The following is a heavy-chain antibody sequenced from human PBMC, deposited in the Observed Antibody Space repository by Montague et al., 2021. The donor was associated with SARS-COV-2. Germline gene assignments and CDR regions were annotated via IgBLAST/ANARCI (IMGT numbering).Heavy chain of an antibody. CDR3: GRGVVAATPVVGY. J-gene: IGHJ4*02. V-gene: IGHV4-4*07. D-gene: IGHD2-15*01. CDR1: GDSISSFY. CDR2: IYASGGT. Sequence: SETLSLTCTVSGDSISSFYWNWIRQPAGKGLEWIGRIYASGGTNYNPSXKSRVTMSVDTSKDQFSLKLNSVTAADTAVYYCGRGVVAATPVVGYWGRGTLVTVSS.